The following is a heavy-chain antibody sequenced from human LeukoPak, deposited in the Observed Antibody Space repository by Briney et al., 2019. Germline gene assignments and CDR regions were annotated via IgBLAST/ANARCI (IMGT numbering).Heavy chain of an antibody. V-gene: IGHV3-48*02. CDR2: ITASGTAM. J-gene: IGHJ4*02. CDR1: GFTFSSYS. Sequence: GGSLRLSCAASGFTFSSYSMNWVRQAPGKGLEWVSHITASGTAMFYADSVKGRFTISRDNAKNSLYLRMNSLRDEDTAVYYCASSGSYRFDYWGQGTLVTVSS. D-gene: IGHD1-26*01. CDR3: ASSGSYRFDY.